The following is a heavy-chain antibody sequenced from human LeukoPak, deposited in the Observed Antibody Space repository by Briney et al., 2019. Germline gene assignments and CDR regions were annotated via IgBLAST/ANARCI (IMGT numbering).Heavy chain of an antibody. CDR1: GGSISSSSYY. D-gene: IGHD3-3*01. Sequence: SETLSLTCTVSGGSISSSSYYWGWIRQPPGKGLDWIGSIYSSGSTYYNPSLKSRVTISVDTSKNQFSLKLSSVTAADTAVYYCARGRLRFLEWSPLFDYWGQGTLVTVSP. V-gene: IGHV4-39*02. CDR2: IYSSGST. CDR3: ARGRLRFLEWSPLFDY. J-gene: IGHJ4*02.